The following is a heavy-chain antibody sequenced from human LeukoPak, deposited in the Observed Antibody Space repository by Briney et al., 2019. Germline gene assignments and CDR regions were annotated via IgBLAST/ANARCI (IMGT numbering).Heavy chain of an antibody. CDR3: AKDVGRVGASPFDI. J-gene: IGHJ3*02. Sequence: GRSLRLSCAASGFTFSPYAMHWVRQAPGKGLEWVAVISPDGNNKYYADSVKGRFTISRDNSYNTLYLQMNSLRPDDTAVYYCAKDVGRVGASPFDIWGQGTVVTASS. D-gene: IGHD1-26*01. V-gene: IGHV3-30-3*01. CDR2: ISPDGNNK. CDR1: GFTFSPYA.